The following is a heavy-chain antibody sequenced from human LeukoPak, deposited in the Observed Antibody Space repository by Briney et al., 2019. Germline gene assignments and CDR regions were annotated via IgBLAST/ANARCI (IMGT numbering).Heavy chain of an antibody. J-gene: IGHJ3*02. D-gene: IGHD6-19*01. V-gene: IGHV1-69*13. CDR1: GGTSSSYA. CDR3: ASGQSEGDAFDI. CDR2: IIPIFGTA. Sequence: SVKVSCKASGGTSSSYAISWVRQAPGQGLEWMGGIIPIFGTANYAQKFQGRVTITADESTSTAYMELSSLRSEDTAVYYCASGQSEGDAFDIWGQGTMVTVSS.